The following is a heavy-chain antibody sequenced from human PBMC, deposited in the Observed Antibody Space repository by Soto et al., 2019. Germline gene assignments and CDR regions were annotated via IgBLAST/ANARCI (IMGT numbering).Heavy chain of an antibody. Sequence: RPSVKVSCKASGGTFSSYAISWVRQAPGQGLEWMGGIIPIFGTANYAQKFQGRVTITADESTSTAYMELSSLRSEDTAVYYCAGGDFWSGSRSRSYYFDYWGQGTLVTVSS. CDR3: AGGDFWSGSRSRSYYFDY. CDR2: IIPIFGTA. D-gene: IGHD3-3*01. J-gene: IGHJ4*02. CDR1: GGTFSSYA. V-gene: IGHV1-69*13.